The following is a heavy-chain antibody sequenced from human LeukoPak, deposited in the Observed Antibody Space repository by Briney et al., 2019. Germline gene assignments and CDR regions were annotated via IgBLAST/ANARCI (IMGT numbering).Heavy chain of an antibody. Sequence: GGSLRLSCAASGFTFNSYWMNWVRQAPGKGLEWVANIKQDGTEKHYVDSVRGRFTISRDNAKNSLYLEMNSLRAEGTAVYYCARGGSDWGQGTLVTVSS. J-gene: IGHJ4*02. CDR1: GFTFNSYW. CDR3: ARGGSD. D-gene: IGHD1-26*01. V-gene: IGHV3-7*01. CDR2: IKQDGTEK.